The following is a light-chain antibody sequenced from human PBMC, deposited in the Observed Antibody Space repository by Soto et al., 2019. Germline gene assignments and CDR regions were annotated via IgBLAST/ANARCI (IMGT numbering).Light chain of an antibody. CDR2: DAS. V-gene: IGKV3-11*01. Sequence: EIVLTQSPATLSLSPGERATLSCRASQSVSSYLAWYQQKPGQPPRLLIYDASNRATGIPARFSGSGSGTDFTLTISSLVPEDFAVYDCQQRNNWPPSWTFGQGTKVEIK. CDR3: QQRNNWPPSWT. J-gene: IGKJ1*01. CDR1: QSVSSY.